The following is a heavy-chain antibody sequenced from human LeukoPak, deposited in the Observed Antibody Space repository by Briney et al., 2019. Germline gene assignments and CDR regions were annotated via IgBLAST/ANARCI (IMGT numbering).Heavy chain of an antibody. CDR2: LYYSGGT. CDR1: GGSISSYY. J-gene: IGHJ6*03. V-gene: IGHV4-59*08. D-gene: IGHD6-19*01. Sequence: SETLSLTCTDSGGSISSYYWSWIRQPPGKGLEWIGYLYYSGGTNYNASLKSRVTISVDTSKNQFSLKLSSVPAADTAVYYCARHSSGWYNYYYYYMDVWGKGTTVTVSS. CDR3: ARHSSGWYNYYYYYMDV.